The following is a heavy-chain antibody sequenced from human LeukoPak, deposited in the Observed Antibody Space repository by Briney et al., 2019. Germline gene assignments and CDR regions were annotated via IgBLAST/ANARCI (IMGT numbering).Heavy chain of an antibody. D-gene: IGHD3-16*02. CDR1: GGTAGIYS. CDR2: IITIYGTA. V-gene: IGHV1-69*13. CDR3: EAMSFGGVIVL. J-gene: IGHJ4*02. Sequence: SVNVSCKASGGTAGIYSISWVRQAPGQGLEWMGGIITIYGTANYAQRMQGRVTITADEFTGTAYMELSSLEPEDTAVYYCEAMSFGGVIVLWGQGTLVTVSS.